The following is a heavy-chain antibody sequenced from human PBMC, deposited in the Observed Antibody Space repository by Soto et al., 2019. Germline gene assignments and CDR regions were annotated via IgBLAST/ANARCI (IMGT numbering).Heavy chain of an antibody. CDR3: ATGLDTSKSGY. Sequence: GGSLRLSCTASGFTFSSYAMSWVRQAPGKGLEWVSAISGSGGTTYYADSVKGRFTISRDNSKNTLYLQMNSLRSEDTAVYYYATGLDTSKSGYWGQGTLVTVSS. CDR1: GFTFSSYA. D-gene: IGHD5-18*01. J-gene: IGHJ4*02. CDR2: ISGSGGTT. V-gene: IGHV3-23*01.